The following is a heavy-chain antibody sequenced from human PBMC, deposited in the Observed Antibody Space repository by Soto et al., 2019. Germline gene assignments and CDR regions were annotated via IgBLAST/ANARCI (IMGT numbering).Heavy chain of an antibody. V-gene: IGHV4-59*08. D-gene: IGHD3-9*01. Sequence: QVQLQESGPGLVKPSETLSLTCTVSGGSINNYYWSWIRQPPGKGLEWIGYIHYSGSTNYNPSLESRATLSVDTSKNQFSLTLNPVTTADTAVYFCARLTSRQIRNNYFWYIHVWGKGSTVIVSS. CDR2: IHYSGST. J-gene: IGHJ6*03. CDR3: ARLTSRQIRNNYFWYIHV. CDR1: GGSINNYY.